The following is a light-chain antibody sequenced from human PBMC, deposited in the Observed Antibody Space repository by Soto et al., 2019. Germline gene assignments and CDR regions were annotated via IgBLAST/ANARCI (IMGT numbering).Light chain of an antibody. J-gene: IGKJ4*01. CDR3: QQYYSYPLT. Sequence: IQMTQSPSSLSASVGDRGTITCRASQGISSYLAWYQQKPGKAPKLLIYAASTLQSGVPSRFSGSGSGTDFTLTISCLQSEDFATYYCQQYYSYPLTFGGGTKVDIK. V-gene: IGKV1-8*01. CDR2: AAS. CDR1: QGISSY.